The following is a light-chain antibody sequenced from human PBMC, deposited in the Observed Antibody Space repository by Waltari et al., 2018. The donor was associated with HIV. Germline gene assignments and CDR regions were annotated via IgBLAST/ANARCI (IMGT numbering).Light chain of an antibody. CDR3: SFYGGSNILV. Sequence: QSALTQPPSASGSPGQSVTISCTGPSSDLGVYHSVSWYQQRPGKAPIVIISEVSKRSSGVPNRFSGSTSGNTASLTVSGLQADDEAEYFCSFYGGSNILVFGGGTKLTVL. CDR2: EVS. CDR1: SSDLGVYHS. V-gene: IGLV2-8*01. J-gene: IGLJ2*01.